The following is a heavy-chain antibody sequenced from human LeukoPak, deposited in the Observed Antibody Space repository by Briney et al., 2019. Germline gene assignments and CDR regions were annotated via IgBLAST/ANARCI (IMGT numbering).Heavy chain of an antibody. J-gene: IGHJ4*02. V-gene: IGHV3-43D*03. Sequence: PGRSLRLSCAASGFTLDDYTMHWARQAPGKGLEWVSLISWDGGSTYYADSVKGRFTISRDNSKNSLYLQMNSLRAEDTALYYCAKDGASYYDSSGYPARFDYWGQGTLVTVSS. CDR2: ISWDGGST. D-gene: IGHD3-22*01. CDR1: GFTLDDYT. CDR3: AKDGASYYDSSGYPARFDY.